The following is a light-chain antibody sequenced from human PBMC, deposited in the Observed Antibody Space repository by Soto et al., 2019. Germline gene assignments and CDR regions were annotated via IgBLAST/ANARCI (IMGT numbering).Light chain of an antibody. J-gene: IGLJ1*01. CDR3: CSYAGSGTYV. CDR2: EVS. CDR1: SSDVGNYNL. V-gene: IGLV2-23*02. Sequence: QSVLTQPASVSGSPGQSITISCTGTSSDVGNYNLVTWNQQHPGKAPQLMIYEVSKRPSGVSDRFSGSKSGNTASLTISGLQADDEADYYCCSYAGSGTYVFGTGTKVTV.